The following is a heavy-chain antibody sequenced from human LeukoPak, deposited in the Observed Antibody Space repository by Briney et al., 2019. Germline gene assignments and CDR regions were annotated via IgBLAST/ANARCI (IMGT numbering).Heavy chain of an antibody. J-gene: IGHJ3*02. D-gene: IGHD1-1*01. CDR3: ARDTTGTGSDSDAFDI. CDR1: GYTFTSYG. V-gene: IGHV1-8*02. CDR2: MNPYTGNP. Sequence: ASVKVSCKASGYTFTSYGISWVRRAPGQGLEWMGWMNPYTGNPGYAQKFQGRVTMTRDTSINTVYMEVGSLRSDDTAVYYCARDTTGTGSDSDAFDIWGQGTMVTVSS.